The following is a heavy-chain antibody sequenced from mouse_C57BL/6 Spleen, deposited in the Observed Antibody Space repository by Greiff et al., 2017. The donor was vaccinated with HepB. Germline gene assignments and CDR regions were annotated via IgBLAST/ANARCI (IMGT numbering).Heavy chain of an antibody. CDR3: ARDYDYDGGYAMDY. Sequence: EVQLQQSGPGLVKPSQTVFLTCTVTGISITTGNYRWSWIRQFPGNKLEWIGYIYYSGTITYNPSLTSRTTITRDTPKNQFFLEMNSLTAEDTATYYGARDYDYDGGYAMDYWGQGTSVTVSS. D-gene: IGHD2-4*01. J-gene: IGHJ4*01. CDR2: IYYSGTI. V-gene: IGHV3-5*01. CDR1: GISITTGNYR.